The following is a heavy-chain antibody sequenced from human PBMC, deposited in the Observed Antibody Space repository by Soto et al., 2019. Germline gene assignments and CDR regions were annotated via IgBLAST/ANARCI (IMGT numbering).Heavy chain of an antibody. Sequence: SETLSLTCAVYGGSFSGYYWSWIRQPPGKGLEWIGEINHSGSANYNPSLKSRVTISVDTSKNQFSLKLSSVTAADTAVYYCARGLPRYETIWSGYYFDYWGQGTLVTVSS. CDR3: ARGLPRYETIWSGYYFDY. V-gene: IGHV4-34*01. J-gene: IGHJ4*02. CDR2: INHSGSA. CDR1: GGSFSGYY. D-gene: IGHD3-10*01.